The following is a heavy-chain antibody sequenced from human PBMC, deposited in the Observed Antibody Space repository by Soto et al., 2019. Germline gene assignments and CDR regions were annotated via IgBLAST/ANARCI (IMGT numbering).Heavy chain of an antibody. V-gene: IGHV4-30-2*01. D-gene: IGHD6-19*01. CDR1: GGSISSGGYS. J-gene: IGHJ4*02. Sequence: QLQLQESGSGLVKPSQTLSLTCAVSGGSISSGGYSWSWIRQPPGKGLEWIGYIYHSGSTYYNPSLKSRATISVDRSKNQFSLKLSSVTAADTAVYYCARAGGLGAVAADSWGQGTLVTVSS. CDR3: ARAGGLGAVAADS. CDR2: IYHSGST.